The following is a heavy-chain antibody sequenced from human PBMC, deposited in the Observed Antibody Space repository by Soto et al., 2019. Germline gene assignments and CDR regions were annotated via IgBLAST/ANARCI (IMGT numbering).Heavy chain of an antibody. CDR3: ARVGPLYCSGGSCYDYGDYNRPPFFDY. CDR2: IYYSGST. CDR1: GGSISSYY. J-gene: IGHJ4*02. D-gene: IGHD2-15*01. Sequence: SETLSLTCTVSGGSISSYYWIWIRQPPGKGLEWIGYIYYSGSTNYNPSLKSRVTISVDTSKNQFSLKLSSVTAADTAVYYCARVGPLYCSGGSCYDYGDYNRPPFFDYWGQGTLVTVSS. V-gene: IGHV4-59*01.